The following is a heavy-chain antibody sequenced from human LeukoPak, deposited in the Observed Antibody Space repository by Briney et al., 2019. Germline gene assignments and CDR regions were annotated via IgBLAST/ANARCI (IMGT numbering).Heavy chain of an antibody. Sequence: PGGSLRLSCAASGFTFSSYSMNWVRQAPGKGLEWVSSISSSSSYIYYADSVKGRFTISRDNAKNSLYLQMNNLRAEDTAVYYCARDPSDYMDVWGKGTTVTVSS. V-gene: IGHV3-21*01. CDR3: ARDPSDYMDV. D-gene: IGHD3-10*01. CDR2: ISSSSSYI. J-gene: IGHJ6*03. CDR1: GFTFSSYS.